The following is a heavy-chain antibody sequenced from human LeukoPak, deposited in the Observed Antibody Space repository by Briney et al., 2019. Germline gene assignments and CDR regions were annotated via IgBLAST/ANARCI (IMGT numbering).Heavy chain of an antibody. Sequence: GGSLRLSCAASEFSVGSNYMTWVRQAPGKGLEWVSLIYSGGSTYYADSVKGRFTISRDNSKNTLYLQMNSLRAEDAAVYYCARSGRGGAFDIWGQGTMVTVSS. V-gene: IGHV3-66*01. J-gene: IGHJ3*02. CDR2: IYSGGST. D-gene: IGHD1-26*01. CDR3: ARSGRGGAFDI. CDR1: EFSVGSNY.